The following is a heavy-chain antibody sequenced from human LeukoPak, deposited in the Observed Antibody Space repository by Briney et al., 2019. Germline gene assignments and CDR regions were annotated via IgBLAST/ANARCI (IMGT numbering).Heavy chain of an antibody. J-gene: IGHJ4*02. V-gene: IGHV3-30*03. CDR2: ISYDGSNK. CDR1: GFTFSSYG. D-gene: IGHD5-24*01. CDR3: ARDGGWLQFTYFDY. Sequence: GGSLRLSCAASGFTFSSYGMHWVRQAPGKELEWVAVISYDGSNKHYADSVKGRFTISRDNSKNTLYLQMNSLRAEDTAVYYCARDGGWLQFTYFDYWGQGTLVTVSS.